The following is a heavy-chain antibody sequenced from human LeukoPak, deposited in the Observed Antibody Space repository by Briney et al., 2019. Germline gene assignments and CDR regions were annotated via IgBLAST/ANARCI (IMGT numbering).Heavy chain of an antibody. CDR3: ARGIFCNATSCFTVRAFEI. J-gene: IGHJ3*02. CDR2: IGTHGDK. CDR1: GFTFSTYD. V-gene: IGHV3-13*01. Sequence: GGSLRLSCTASGFTFSTYDMHWVRQGTGEGLEWVSGIGTHGDKHYADSVKGRFTISRENADNSLYLQMNSLRAGDTAVYYCARGIFCNATSCFTVRAFEIWGQGTMVTVSS. D-gene: IGHD2-2*02.